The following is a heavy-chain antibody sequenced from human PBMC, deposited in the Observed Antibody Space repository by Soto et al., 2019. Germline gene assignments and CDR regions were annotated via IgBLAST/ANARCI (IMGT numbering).Heavy chain of an antibody. CDR3: ASRPGWLRPTGWFDP. CDR1: SGSISSSNW. V-gene: IGHV4-4*02. D-gene: IGHD5-12*01. Sequence: SETLSLTCAVSSGSISSSNWWSWVRQPPGKGLEWIGEIYHSGSTNYNPPLKSRVTISVDKPKNQYSLKLGSVTAADTAVYYCASRPGWLRPTGWFDPWGQGTLVTVSS. J-gene: IGHJ5*02. CDR2: IYHSGST.